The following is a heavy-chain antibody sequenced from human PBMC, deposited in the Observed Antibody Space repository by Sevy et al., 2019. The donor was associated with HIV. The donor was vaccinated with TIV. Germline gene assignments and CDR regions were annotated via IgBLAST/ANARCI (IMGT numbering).Heavy chain of an antibody. CDR2: ISYDGSNK. D-gene: IGHD6-13*01. V-gene: IGHV3-30-3*01. J-gene: IGHJ4*02. CDR1: GFTFSSYA. Sequence: GGSLRLSCEASGFTFSSYAMHWVRQAPGKGLEWVAVISYDGSNKYYADSVKGRFTISRDNSKNTLYLQMNSLRAEDTAVYYCARDFAAAGTYYFDYWGQGTLVTVSS. CDR3: ARDFAAAGTYYFDY.